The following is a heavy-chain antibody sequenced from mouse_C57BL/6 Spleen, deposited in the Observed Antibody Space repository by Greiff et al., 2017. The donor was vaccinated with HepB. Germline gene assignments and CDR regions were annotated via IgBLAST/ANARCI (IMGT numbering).Heavy chain of an antibody. CDR1: GFTFSDYY. V-gene: IGHV5-16*01. J-gene: IGHJ4*01. CDR2: INYDGSST. CDR3: ARDGGYYGSSVGAMDY. D-gene: IGHD1-1*01. Sequence: EVNVVESGGGLVKPGGSLKLSCAASGFTFSDYYMAWVRQVPEKGLEWVANINYDGSSTYYLDSLKSRFIISRDNAKNILYLQMSSLKSEDTATYYCARDGGYYGSSVGAMDYWGQGTSVTVSS.